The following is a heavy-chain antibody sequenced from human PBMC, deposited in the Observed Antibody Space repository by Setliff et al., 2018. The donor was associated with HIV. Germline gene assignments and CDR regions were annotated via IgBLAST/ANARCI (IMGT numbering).Heavy chain of an antibody. CDR1: GFTFNSYW. CDR2: IGGDGREK. V-gene: IGHV3-7*01. D-gene: IGHD4-17*01. Sequence: GGSLRLSCAASGFTFNSYWMSWVRQPPGKGLEWVAHIGGDGREKFYLDSVEGRFTISRDNARNSLYLQMNSLRLEDTAVYYCARGQIGYGDYDLNWFDPWGQGTLVTVSS. J-gene: IGHJ5*02. CDR3: ARGQIGYGDYDLNWFDP.